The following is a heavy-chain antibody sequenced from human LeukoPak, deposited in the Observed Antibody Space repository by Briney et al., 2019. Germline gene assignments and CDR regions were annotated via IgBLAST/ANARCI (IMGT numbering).Heavy chain of an antibody. V-gene: IGHV4-39*01. CDR3: ARHGVVKGVHDYGDYYYYYGMDV. J-gene: IGHJ6*02. CDR2: IYYSGST. Sequence: SETLSLTCTVSGGSISSSSNYWGWIRQPPGKGLEWIGSIYYSGSTYYNPSLKSRVTISVDTSKNQFSLKLSSVTAADTAVYYCARHGVVKGVHDYGDYYYYYGMDVWGQGTTVTVSS. CDR1: GGSISSSSNY. D-gene: IGHD4-17*01.